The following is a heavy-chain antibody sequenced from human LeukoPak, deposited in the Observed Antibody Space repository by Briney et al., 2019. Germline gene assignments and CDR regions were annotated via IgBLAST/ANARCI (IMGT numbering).Heavy chain of an antibody. CDR1: GGTFSSYA. CDR2: IIPIFGTA. CDR3: ARVGGVSSTRGYYFDY. J-gene: IGHJ4*02. V-gene: IGHV1-69*01. D-gene: IGHD1-26*01. Sequence: GSSVKVSCKASGGTFSSYAISWVRQAPGQGLEWMGGIIPIFGTANYAQKFQGRATITADESTSTAYMELSSLRSEDTAVYYCARVGGVSSTRGYYFDYWGQGTLVTVSS.